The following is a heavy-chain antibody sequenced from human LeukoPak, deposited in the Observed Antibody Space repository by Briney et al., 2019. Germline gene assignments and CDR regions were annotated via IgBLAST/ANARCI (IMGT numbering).Heavy chain of an antibody. V-gene: IGHV3-30*18. CDR3: AKELRYFDWLLSPYYLDY. D-gene: IGHD3-9*01. CDR2: ISYDGSNK. Sequence: GSLRLSCAASGFAFSSYGMHWVRQAPGKGLEWVAVISYDGSNKYYADSVKGRFTISRDNSKNTLYLQMNSLRAEDTAVYYCAKELRYFDWLLSPYYLDYWGQGTLVTVSS. J-gene: IGHJ4*02. CDR1: GFAFSSYG.